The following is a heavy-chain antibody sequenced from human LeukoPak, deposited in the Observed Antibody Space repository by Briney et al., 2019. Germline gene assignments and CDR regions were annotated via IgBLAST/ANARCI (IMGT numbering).Heavy chain of an antibody. V-gene: IGHV1-18*01. CDR2: ISAYNGNT. CDR3: ARDLGYCSSTSCYSGNTEYFQH. CDR1: GYTFTSYG. D-gene: IGHD2-2*01. J-gene: IGHJ1*01. Sequence: GASVKVSCKASGYTFTSYGISWVRQAPGQGLEWMGWISAYNGNTNYVQNLQGRVTMTRDTSTSTAYMELRSLRSDDTAVYYCARDLGYCSSTSCYSGNTEYFQHWGQGTLVTVSS.